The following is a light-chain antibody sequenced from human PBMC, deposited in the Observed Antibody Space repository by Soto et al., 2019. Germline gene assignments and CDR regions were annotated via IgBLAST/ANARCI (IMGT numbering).Light chain of an antibody. J-gene: IGLJ3*02. V-gene: IGLV2-8*01. Sequence: QSVLTQPPSASGSPGQSVTIPCTGTSSDVAGYNYVSWYQHYAGKVPKLMIYEVTKRPSGVPDRFSGSKSGNTASLTVSGLQAEDEAEYYCSSYAGNIWVFGGGTKVTVL. CDR3: SSYAGNIWV. CDR1: SSDVAGYNY. CDR2: EVT.